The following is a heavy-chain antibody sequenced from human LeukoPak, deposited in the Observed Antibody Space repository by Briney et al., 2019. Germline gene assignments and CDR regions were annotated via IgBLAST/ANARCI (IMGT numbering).Heavy chain of an antibody. CDR1: GFSFRSYV. Sequence: GGSLILSCAASGFSFRSYVMNWVRQAPGKGLEWVSSISSGSTYTYYAESLRGRFTIARDDAKNSLFLQMNSLRAEDTAVYFCARDIAAADENPYYYYGMDVWGQGTTVTVSS. J-gene: IGHJ6*02. CDR3: ARDIAAADENPYYYYGMDV. CDR2: ISSGSTYT. D-gene: IGHD6-25*01. V-gene: IGHV3-21*01.